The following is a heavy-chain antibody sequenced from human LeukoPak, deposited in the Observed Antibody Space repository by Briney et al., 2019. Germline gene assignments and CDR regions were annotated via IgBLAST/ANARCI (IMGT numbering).Heavy chain of an antibody. CDR2: INPNSGGT. V-gene: IGHV1-2*02. D-gene: IGHD3-3*01. CDR3: ARGPQYYDFWSGPLPFYYYGMDV. J-gene: IGHJ6*02. Sequence: ASVKVSCKASGYTFTGYYMHWVRQAPGQGLEWMGWINPNSGGTNYAQKFQGRVTMTRDTSISTAYMELSRLRSDDTAVYYCARGPQYYDFWSGPLPFYYYGMDVWGQGTTVTVSS. CDR1: GYTFTGYY.